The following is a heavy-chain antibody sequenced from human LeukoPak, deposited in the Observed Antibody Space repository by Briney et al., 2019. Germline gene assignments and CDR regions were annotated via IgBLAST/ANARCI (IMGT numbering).Heavy chain of an antibody. CDR3: AREGRVGAKDAFDI. Sequence: ASVKVSCKASGYTFTGYYMHWVRQAPGKGLEWMGWINPNSGGTNYAQKLQGRVTMTRDTSISTAYMELSRLRSDDTAVYYCAREGRVGAKDAFDIWGQGTMVTVSP. CDR1: GYTFTGYY. D-gene: IGHD1-26*01. CDR2: INPNSGGT. J-gene: IGHJ3*02. V-gene: IGHV1-2*02.